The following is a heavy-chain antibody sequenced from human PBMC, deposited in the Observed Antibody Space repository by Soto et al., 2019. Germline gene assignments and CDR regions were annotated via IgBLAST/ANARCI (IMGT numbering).Heavy chain of an antibody. Sequence: PGGSLRLSCAASGFTFSTYGMQWVRQAPGKGLEWVAVISYDGYLKYYVDAVKGRFTVARDNSKNTLFLEMNSLRVEDTAVYFCAKDFKVSGSHYGTLNYYYGMDVWGQGTTVT. CDR3: AKDFKVSGSHYGTLNYYYGMDV. V-gene: IGHV3-30*18. D-gene: IGHD3-10*01. CDR2: ISYDGYLK. J-gene: IGHJ6*02. CDR1: GFTFSTYG.